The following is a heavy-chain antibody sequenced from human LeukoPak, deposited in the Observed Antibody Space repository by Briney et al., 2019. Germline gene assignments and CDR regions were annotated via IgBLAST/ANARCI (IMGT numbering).Heavy chain of an antibody. J-gene: IGHJ6*04. V-gene: IGHV3-21*01. CDR3: AELGITMIGGV. CDR2: ISSSSSEYK. CDR1: GFTCSSYS. Sequence: GGSLRLYSATSGFTCSSYSMNWVRQAPGQGLEWVSSISSSSSEYKYYADSMKGRFTISRDNAKNSLYLQMNSLRVEDTAVYYCAELGITMIGGVWGKGTTVTISS. D-gene: IGHD3-10*02.